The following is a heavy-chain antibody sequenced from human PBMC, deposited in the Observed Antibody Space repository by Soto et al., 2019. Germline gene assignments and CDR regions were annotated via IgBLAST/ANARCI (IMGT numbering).Heavy chain of an antibody. CDR2: IYYSGST. D-gene: IGHD6-13*01. CDR3: ARGRSRYSSSWGHWFDP. J-gene: IGHJ5*02. CDR1: GGSISSYY. V-gene: IGHV4-59*12. Sequence: PSETLSLTCTVSGGSISSYYWSWIRQPPGKGLEWIGYIYYSGSTNYNPSLKSRVTISVDTSKNQFSLKLSSVTAADTAVYYCARGRSRYSSSWGHWFDPWGQGTLVTVSS.